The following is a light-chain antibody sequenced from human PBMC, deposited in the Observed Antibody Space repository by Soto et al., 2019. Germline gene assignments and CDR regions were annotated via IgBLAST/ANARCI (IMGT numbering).Light chain of an antibody. V-gene: IGLV2-14*01. CDR2: EVT. CDR3: RSYTSDSSYV. CDR1: SSDVGGYNY. J-gene: IGLJ1*01. Sequence: QSVLTQPASVSGSPGQSITISCTGTSSDVGGYNYVSWYQQYPGKAPKLMIHEVTNRPSGVSDRFSGSKSGNTASLTISGLQAEDEAEYYCRSYTSDSSYVFGSGTKVTVL.